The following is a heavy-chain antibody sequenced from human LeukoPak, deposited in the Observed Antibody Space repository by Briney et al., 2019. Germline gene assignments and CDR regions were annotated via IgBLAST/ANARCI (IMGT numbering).Heavy chain of an antibody. Sequence: GGSLRLSCEASGFTFSRYWMSWVRQAPGKGLEWVANIKKDGSDKYYVDSVKGRFTISRDNAKTSLYLQMNSLRAEDTAVYYCARHLSGVTGYTYGRGIDYWGQGTLVTVSS. V-gene: IGHV3-7*01. J-gene: IGHJ4*02. CDR3: ARHLSGVTGYTYGRGIDY. D-gene: IGHD5-18*01. CDR2: IKKDGSDK. CDR1: GFTFSRYW.